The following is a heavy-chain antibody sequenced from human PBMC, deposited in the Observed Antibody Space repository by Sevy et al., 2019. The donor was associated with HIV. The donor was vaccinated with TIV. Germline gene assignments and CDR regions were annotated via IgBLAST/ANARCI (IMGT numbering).Heavy chain of an antibody. CDR3: YTSIVAAGDY. D-gene: IGHD6-13*01. Sequence: GGSLRLSCAASGFTFSSYWMHWVRQAPGKGLVWVSRINSDGSSASYADSVKGRFTISRDNAKNTLYLQMNSLRAEDTAVYYCYTSIVAAGDYWGQGTLVTVSS. V-gene: IGHV3-74*01. CDR1: GFTFSSYW. CDR2: INSDGSSA. J-gene: IGHJ4*02.